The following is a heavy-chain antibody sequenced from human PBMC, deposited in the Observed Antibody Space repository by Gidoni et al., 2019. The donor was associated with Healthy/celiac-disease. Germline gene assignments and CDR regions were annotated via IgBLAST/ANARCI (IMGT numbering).Heavy chain of an antibody. V-gene: IGHV1-69*17. Sequence: QVQLVQSGAEVRKPGSSVRVSCQASGGTFRSYAISWVRQAPGQRREWMGGIIPIFGIANYAQKFQGRVTITADKYTSTAYMELSSLRSEDTAVYYCARARSYDSSGYANYWFDPWGQGTLVTVSS. CDR3: ARARSYDSSGYANYWFDP. J-gene: IGHJ5*02. D-gene: IGHD3-22*01. CDR1: GGTFRSYA. CDR2: IIPIFGIA.